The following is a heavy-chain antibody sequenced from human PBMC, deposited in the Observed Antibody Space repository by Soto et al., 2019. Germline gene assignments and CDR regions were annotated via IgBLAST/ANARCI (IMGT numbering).Heavy chain of an antibody. Sequence: GASVKVSCKASGGTFSSYAISWVRQAPGQGLEWMGGIIPIFGTANYAQKFQGRVTITADESTSTAYMELSSLRSEDTAVYYCAREEEAYDYSNWFDPWGQGTLGTVSS. J-gene: IGHJ5*02. CDR3: AREEEAYDYSNWFDP. CDR2: IIPIFGTA. V-gene: IGHV1-69*13. D-gene: IGHD4-4*01. CDR1: GGTFSSYA.